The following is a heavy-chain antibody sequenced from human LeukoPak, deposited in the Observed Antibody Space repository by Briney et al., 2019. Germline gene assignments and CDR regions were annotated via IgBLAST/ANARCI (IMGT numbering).Heavy chain of an antibody. V-gene: IGHV3-48*04. CDR1: GFIFSCYS. D-gene: IGHD1-20*01. J-gene: IGHJ4*02. CDR3: TRHHNWAFDY. Sequence: QTGGSLRLSCAASGFIFSCYSMNWIRQAPGRGMEWTSYTGLARGVTSYADSEKGRFAISSDTARNSLYLHMHSLRAEDTAVFYCTRHHNWAFDYWGQGALVTLSS. CDR2: TGLARGVT.